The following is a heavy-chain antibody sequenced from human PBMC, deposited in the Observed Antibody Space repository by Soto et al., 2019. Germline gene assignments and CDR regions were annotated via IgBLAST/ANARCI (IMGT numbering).Heavy chain of an antibody. CDR1: GFTFSSYA. J-gene: IGHJ6*03. CDR2: IIGCGGST. D-gene: IGHD3-22*01. CDR3: AKGRDYYDSSSCYYYYYYMDD. V-gene: IGHV3-23*01. Sequence: GGSLRLSCAAYGFTFSSYAMSWVRQAPGKGLEWDSAIIGCGGSTYYADSVEGGFTISRDNSKNTMYLQMNSLRAEDRAVYYCAKGRDYYDSSSCYYYYYYMDDWGKGTTVTVSS.